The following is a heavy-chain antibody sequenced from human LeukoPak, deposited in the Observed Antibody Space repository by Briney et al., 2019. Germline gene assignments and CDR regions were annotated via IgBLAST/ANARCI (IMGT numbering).Heavy chain of an antibody. Sequence: ASVKVSCKVSGYTFTGYYMHWARQAPGQGLEWMGGIIPIFGTANYAQKFQGRVTITADESTSTAYMELSSLRSEDTAVYYCARDNSVGDVAWWFDPWGQGTLVTVSS. D-gene: IGHD1-26*01. J-gene: IGHJ5*02. CDR1: GYTFTGYY. V-gene: IGHV1-69*13. CDR2: IIPIFGTA. CDR3: ARDNSVGDVAWWFDP.